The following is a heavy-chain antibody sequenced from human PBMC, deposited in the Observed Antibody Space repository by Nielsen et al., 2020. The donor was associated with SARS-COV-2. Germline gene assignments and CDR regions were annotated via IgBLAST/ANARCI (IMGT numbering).Heavy chain of an antibody. CDR3: AKEFYSSRQSISRRGYFQH. D-gene: IGHD6-13*01. CDR2: ISWNSGSI. Sequence: SLKISCAASGFSLDDYAMHWVRQVPGKGLEWVSGISWNSGSIGYADSVKGRFTISRDNAKNSLFLQMNSLRAEDTAVYYCAKEFYSSRQSISRRGYFQHWGQGTLVTVSS. CDR1: GFSLDDYA. J-gene: IGHJ1*01. V-gene: IGHV3-9*01.